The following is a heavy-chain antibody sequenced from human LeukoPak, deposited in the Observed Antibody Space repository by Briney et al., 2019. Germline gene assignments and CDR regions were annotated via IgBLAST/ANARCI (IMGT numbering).Heavy chain of an antibody. CDR2: IYYSGTT. D-gene: IGHD6-19*01. CDR1: GGSISTGSYY. V-gene: IGHV4-61*01. J-gene: IGHJ4*02. Sequence: PSETLSLTCTVSGGSISTGSYYWGWIRQPPGKGLEWIGYIYYSGTTKYNPSLKSRVTISADTSKNQFSLKLSSVTAADTAVYYCARDVSGSGWYMDYWGQGTLVTVSS. CDR3: ARDVSGSGWYMDY.